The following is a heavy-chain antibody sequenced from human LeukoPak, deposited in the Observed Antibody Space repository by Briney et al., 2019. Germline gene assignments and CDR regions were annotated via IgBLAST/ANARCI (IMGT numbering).Heavy chain of an antibody. CDR3: ARAVVDYYYYMDV. CDR1: GGSFSGYY. V-gene: IGHV4-34*01. CDR2: INHSGST. Sequence: PSETLSLTCAVYGGSFSGYYWSWIRQPPGKGLEWIGEINHSGSTNYNPSLKSRVTISVDTSKNQFTLKLSSVTAADTAVYYCARAVVDYYYYMDVWGKGTTVTISS. J-gene: IGHJ6*03. D-gene: IGHD2-2*01.